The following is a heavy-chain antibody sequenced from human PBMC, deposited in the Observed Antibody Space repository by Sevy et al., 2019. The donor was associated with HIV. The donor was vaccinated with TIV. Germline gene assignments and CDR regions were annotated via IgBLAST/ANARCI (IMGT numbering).Heavy chain of an antibody. D-gene: IGHD2-8*01. Sequence: GGSLRLSCAASGFTFSKYSMSWVRQAPGKGLEWVSAFTFGCGEINYADSVKGRFTISRDNSKSSVYLQMNNLRPEDTAVYYCAREGCTKPQDYWGQGTLVTVSS. J-gene: IGHJ4*02. CDR3: AREGCTKPQDY. V-gene: IGHV3-23*01. CDR2: FTFGCGEI. CDR1: GFTFSKYS.